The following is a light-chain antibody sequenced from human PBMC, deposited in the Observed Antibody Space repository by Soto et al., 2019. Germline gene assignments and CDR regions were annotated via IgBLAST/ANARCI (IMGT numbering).Light chain of an antibody. V-gene: IGKV1-5*03. CDR1: QSTNTW. CDR2: KAS. Sequence: DIQMTQSPSTLSASVGDRVTITCRASQSTNTWLAWYQQKPGKAPKVLIYKASSLESGVPSRFSGSGSGTEFTLTISSLPPDDFATYYCQQYNSYSITFGQGTRLEIK. CDR3: QQYNSYSIT. J-gene: IGKJ5*01.